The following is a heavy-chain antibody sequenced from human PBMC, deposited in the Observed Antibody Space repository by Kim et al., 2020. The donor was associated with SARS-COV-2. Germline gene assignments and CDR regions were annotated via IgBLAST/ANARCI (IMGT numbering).Heavy chain of an antibody. V-gene: IGHV1-24*01. D-gene: IGHD6-19*01. Sequence: ASVKVSCKVSGYTLTELSMHWVRQAPGKGLEWMGGFDPEDGETIYAQKFQGRVTMTEDTSTDTAYMELSSLRSEDTAVYYCALGAVAGTLNAFDIWGQGTMVTVSS. CDR3: ALGAVAGTLNAFDI. CDR1: GYTLTELS. CDR2: FDPEDGET. J-gene: IGHJ3*02.